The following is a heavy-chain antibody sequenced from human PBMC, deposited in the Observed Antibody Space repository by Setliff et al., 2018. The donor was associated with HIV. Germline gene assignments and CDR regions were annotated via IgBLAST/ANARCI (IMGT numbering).Heavy chain of an antibody. CDR1: GYSFTTYW. Sequence: PGESLKISCQGSGYSFTTYWVGWVRQMPGRGLEWMGIIYPTDSDARYSPSFQGQVTISVDKSINTAYLQWSSLKASDTAMYYCARRPVTGIGVNAFDIWGQGTMVTV. D-gene: IGHD6-19*01. J-gene: IGHJ3*02. V-gene: IGHV5-51*01. CDR2: IYPTDSDA. CDR3: ARRPVTGIGVNAFDI.